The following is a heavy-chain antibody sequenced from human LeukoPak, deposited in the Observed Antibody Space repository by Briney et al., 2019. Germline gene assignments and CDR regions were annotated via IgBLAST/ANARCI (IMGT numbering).Heavy chain of an antibody. V-gene: IGHV4-39*07. CDR2: IYYSGST. J-gene: IGHJ4*02. CDR1: GGSISSSSYY. D-gene: IGHD5-18*01. CDR3: ARVGTAMVRGFDY. Sequence: PSETLSLTCTVSGGSISSSSYYWGWIRQPPGKGLEWIGSIYYSGSTYYNPSLKSRVTISVDTSKNQFSLKLSSVTAADTAVYYCARVGTAMVRGFDYWGQGTLVTVSS.